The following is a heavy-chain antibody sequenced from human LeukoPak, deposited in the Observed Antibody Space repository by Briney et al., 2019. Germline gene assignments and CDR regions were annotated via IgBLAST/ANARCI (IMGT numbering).Heavy chain of an antibody. CDR3: ARLSGTYSRGGDH. CDR1: GFTFSDFH. J-gene: IGHJ4*02. V-gene: IGHV3-11*01. D-gene: IGHD1-26*01. Sequence: GGSLRLSCTASGFTFSDFHMSWIRQAPGKGLEWVSHISGSGYAIHHPGSVKGRFTISRDNAKNSPYLQMNSLRVEDSAVYYCARLSGTYSRGGDHWGQGTLVTVSS. CDR2: ISGSGYAI.